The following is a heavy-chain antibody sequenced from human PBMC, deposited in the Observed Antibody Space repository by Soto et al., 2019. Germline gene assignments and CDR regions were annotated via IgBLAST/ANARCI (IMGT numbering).Heavy chain of an antibody. CDR1: GFTFSIYA. Sequence: GGSLRLSCAASGFTFSIYAMTWVRQAPGKGLEWVSSISDGGGRTYYADSVKGRFTISRDNSENTLYLQLNSLRAEDTAIYYCAKKRGARDADNQYYFDYWGQGTPVTAPQ. CDR2: ISDGGGRT. CDR3: AKKRGARDADNQYYFDY. J-gene: IGHJ4*02. D-gene: IGHD1-1*01. V-gene: IGHV3-23*01.